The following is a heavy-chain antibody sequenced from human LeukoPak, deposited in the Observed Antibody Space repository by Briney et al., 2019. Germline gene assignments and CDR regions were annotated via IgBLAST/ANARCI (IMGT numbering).Heavy chain of an antibody. D-gene: IGHD6-13*01. CDR1: GFTFSDHY. Sequence: GGSLRLSCAASGFTFSDHYMDWVRHAPGNGLEWVGRTRNKANTFTTEYAASVKGRFTISRDDSKNSLYLQMNSLKTEDTAVYYCVRVYGTTWSSHHFDYWGQGTLVTVSS. CDR2: TRNKANTFTT. J-gene: IGHJ4*02. V-gene: IGHV3-72*01. CDR3: VRVYGTTWSSHHFDY.